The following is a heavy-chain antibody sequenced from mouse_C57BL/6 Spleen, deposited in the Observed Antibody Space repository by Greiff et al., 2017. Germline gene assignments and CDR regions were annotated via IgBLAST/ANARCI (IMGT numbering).Heavy chain of an antibody. D-gene: IGHD3-3*01. V-gene: IGHV1-56*01. J-gene: IGHJ3*01. CDR2: IFPGSGGT. CDR3: ERAPQDRRGGFAY. CDR1: GYTFTGYW. Sequence: VQLQQSGPELVRPGASVKISCKAPGYTFTGYWMHWVRQRPGQGLEWIGDIFPGSGGTYYNEKFQGKATLTVNTSSSTAYVQLRSLTSEDSAVYFCERAPQDRRGGFAYWGQGTLVTVSA.